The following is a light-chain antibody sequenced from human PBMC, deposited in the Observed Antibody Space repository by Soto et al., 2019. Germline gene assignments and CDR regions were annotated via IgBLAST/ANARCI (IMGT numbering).Light chain of an antibody. CDR3: SSYTNSSTFYV. CDR2: QVS. V-gene: IGLV2-14*01. CDR1: SSDVGGYNY. J-gene: IGLJ1*01. Sequence: QSALPQPASVSGSPGQSITISCTGTSSDVGGYNYVSWYQHHPGKAPKLMISQVSNRPSGVSIRFSGSKSGNTASLTISGLQAEDEADYYCSSYTNSSTFYVFGTGTKLTVL.